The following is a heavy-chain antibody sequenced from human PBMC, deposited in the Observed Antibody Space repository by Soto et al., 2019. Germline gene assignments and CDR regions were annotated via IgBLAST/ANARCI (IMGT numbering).Heavy chain of an antibody. J-gene: IGHJ4*02. V-gene: IGHV1-18*01. CDR2: ISAYSGNT. CDR3: ARDSPASDY. CDR1: GYTFSSYA. Sequence: QVQLVQSGAEVKKPGASVKVSCKASGYTFSSYAITWVRQAPGQGLEWMAWISAYSGNTNYAQKFQGRVTMTTDTSTSTTYMELRSLSSDDTAVYYCARDSPASDYWGQGTLVTVSS.